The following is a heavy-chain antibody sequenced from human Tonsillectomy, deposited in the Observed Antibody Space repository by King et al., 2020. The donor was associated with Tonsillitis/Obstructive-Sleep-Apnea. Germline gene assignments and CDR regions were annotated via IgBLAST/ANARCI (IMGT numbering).Heavy chain of an antibody. CDR2: IYYSGST. CDR3: ARDRCSGGSCYPDY. CDR1: GGSISSGGYY. Sequence: VQLQESGPGLVKPSQTLSLTCTVSGGSISSGGYYWSWIRQHPGKGLEWIGYIYYSGSTYYNPSLKRRVTISVDTSKNQFSLKLSSVTAADTAVYYCARDRCSGGSCYPDYWGQGTLVTVSS. J-gene: IGHJ4*02. D-gene: IGHD2-15*01. V-gene: IGHV4-31*03.